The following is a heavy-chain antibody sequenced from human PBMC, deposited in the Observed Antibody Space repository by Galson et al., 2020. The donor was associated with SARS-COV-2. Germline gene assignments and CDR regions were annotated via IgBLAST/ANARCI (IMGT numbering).Heavy chain of an antibody. CDR3: ARELSYYGMYV. D-gene: IGHD2-8*01. CDR2: ISYDGSNQ. V-gene: IGHV3-30*04. Sequence: QAGGSLRLSCAASGFTFSRYAMHWVRQAPGKGLEWVAVISYDGSNQYYADSVKGRFTISRDNSKNTLYLQMNSLRAEDTAVYYCARELSYYGMYVWGQGTTVTVSS. CDR1: GFTFSRYA. J-gene: IGHJ6*02.